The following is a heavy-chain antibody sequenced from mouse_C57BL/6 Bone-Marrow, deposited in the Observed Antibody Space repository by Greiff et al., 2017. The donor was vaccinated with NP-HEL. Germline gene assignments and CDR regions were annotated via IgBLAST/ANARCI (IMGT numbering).Heavy chain of an antibody. Sequence: EVKLMESGGGLVQPGGSLKLSCAASGFTFSDYGMAWVRQAPRKGPEWVAFISNLAYSIYYADTVTGRFTLSRENAKNTLYLEMSSRRSEDTAMDYCARRKGGYFDYWGQGTTLTVSA. J-gene: IGHJ2*01. CDR2: ISNLAYSI. CDR3: ARRKGGYFDY. V-gene: IGHV5-15*01. CDR1: GFTFSDYG.